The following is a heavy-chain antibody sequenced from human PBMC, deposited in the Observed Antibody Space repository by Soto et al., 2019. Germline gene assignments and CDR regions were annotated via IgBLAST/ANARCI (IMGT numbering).Heavy chain of an antibody. CDR2: IFDTGYT. D-gene: IGHD3-10*01. Sequence: PGRGLEWIGYIFDTGYTTYNPSLKSRATISLDTSRNQFSLRLSSVTAADPAVYYCAIEKGEWFGDLLPHGVPAPWSQGTLVPVSS. J-gene: IGHJ5*02. V-gene: IGHV4-59*01. CDR3: AIEKGEWFGDLLPHGVPAP.